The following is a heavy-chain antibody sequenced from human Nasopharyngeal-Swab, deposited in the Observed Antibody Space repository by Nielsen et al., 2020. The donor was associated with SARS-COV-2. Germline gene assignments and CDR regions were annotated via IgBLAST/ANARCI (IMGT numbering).Heavy chain of an antibody. CDR2: INHSGST. D-gene: IGHD2-15*01. CDR3: ARGARRYCSGGSCWVVKNWFDP. V-gene: IGHV4-34*01. CDR1: GESFSGCY. Sequence: SETLSLTCAVYGESFSGCYWSWIRQPPGKGLEWIGEINHSGSTNYNPSLKGRVTISVDTSKNQFSLKLSSVTAADTAVYYCARGARRYCSGGSCWVVKNWFDPWGQGTLVTVSS. J-gene: IGHJ5*02.